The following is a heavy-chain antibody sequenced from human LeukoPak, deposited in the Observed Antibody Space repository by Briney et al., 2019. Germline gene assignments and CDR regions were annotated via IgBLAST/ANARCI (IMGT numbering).Heavy chain of an antibody. CDR3: ANDRPPYYDFWSGYDGVASDI. D-gene: IGHD3-3*01. J-gene: IGHJ3*02. CDR2: IIPIFGTA. Sequence: ASVKVSCKASGGTFSSYAISWVRQAPGQGLEWMGGIIPIFGTANYAQKFQGRVTITADESTSTAYMELSSLRSEDTAVYYCANDRPPYYDFWSGYDGVASDIWGQGTMVTVSS. CDR1: GGTFSSYA. V-gene: IGHV1-69*13.